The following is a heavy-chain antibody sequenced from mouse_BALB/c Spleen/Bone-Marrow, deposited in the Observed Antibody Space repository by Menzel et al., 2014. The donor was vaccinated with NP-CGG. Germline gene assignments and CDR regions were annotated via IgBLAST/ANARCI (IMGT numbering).Heavy chain of an antibody. CDR2: INPNNDGT. CDR1: GYTFXSYV. J-gene: IGHJ1*01. V-gene: IGHV1-14*01. CDR3: ARSLYGYDWYFDV. D-gene: IGHD2-2*01. Sequence: EVQVVESGPELVKPGASVKMSCKASGYTFXSYVMHWVKQKPGQGLEWIGNINPNNDGTKYNEKFKGKATLTSDKSSSTAYMELSSLTSEDSAVYYCARSLYGYDWYFDVWGAGTTVTVSS.